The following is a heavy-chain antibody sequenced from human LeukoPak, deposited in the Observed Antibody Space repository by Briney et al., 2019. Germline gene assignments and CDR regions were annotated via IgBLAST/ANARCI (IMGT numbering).Heavy chain of an antibody. D-gene: IGHD3-22*01. J-gene: IGHJ6*03. CDR3: TRGSIAYYYMDV. V-gene: IGHV4-34*01. Sequence: SETLSLTCAVYGGSFSGYYWTWIREPPGKELEWIGEINHSGSTNYNPSLKSRVTISVDTSKNQFSLKLSSVTAADTAVYYCTRGSIAYYYMDVWGKGTTVTISS. CDR2: INHSGST. CDR1: GGSFSGYY.